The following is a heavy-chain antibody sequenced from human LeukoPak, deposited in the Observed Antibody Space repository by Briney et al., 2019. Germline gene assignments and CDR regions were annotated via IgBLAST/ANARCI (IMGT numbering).Heavy chain of an antibody. CDR3: ARRPPIDSSGYYYFDY. Sequence: SETPSLTCTVSGGSISSSSYYWGWIRQPPGKGLEWIGSIYYSGSTYYNPSLKSRVTISVDTSKNQFSLKLSSVTAADTAVYYRARRPPIDSSGYYYFDYWGQGTLVTVPS. J-gene: IGHJ4*02. V-gene: IGHV4-39*01. D-gene: IGHD3-22*01. CDR1: GGSISSSSYY. CDR2: IYYSGST.